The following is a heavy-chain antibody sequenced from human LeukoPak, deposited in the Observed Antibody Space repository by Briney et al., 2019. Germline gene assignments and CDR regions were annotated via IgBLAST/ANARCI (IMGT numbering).Heavy chain of an antibody. CDR2: VSYDGSNE. CDR3: AKGACAGSHHPPFDY. CDR1: GFSISTYG. Sequence: PGGSLRLSCAASGFSISTYGMHWVRQAPAKGLEWVAVVSYDGSNEYYADSVKGRFTISRDRSKNTLYLQMNSLRAEDPAVYYCAKGACAGSHHPPFDYWGQGTLVTVSS. J-gene: IGHJ4*02. V-gene: IGHV3-30*18. D-gene: IGHD3-10*02.